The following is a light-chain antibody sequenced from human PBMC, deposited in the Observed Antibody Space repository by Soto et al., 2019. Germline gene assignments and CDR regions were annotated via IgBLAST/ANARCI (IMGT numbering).Light chain of an antibody. CDR2: EVS. J-gene: IGLJ1*01. Sequence: QSALAQPASVSGSPGQSITISCTGTSSDVGGYNYVSWYQQHPAKAPKLMIYEVSNRPSGVSVRFSASKSGNTASLTISGLQAEDEADYYCTSYASSSTYVFGTGTKVTVL. CDR1: SSDVGGYNY. V-gene: IGLV2-14*01. CDR3: TSYASSSTYV.